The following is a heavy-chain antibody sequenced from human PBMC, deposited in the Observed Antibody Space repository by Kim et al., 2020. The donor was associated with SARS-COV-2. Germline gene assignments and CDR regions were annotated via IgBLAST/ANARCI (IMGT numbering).Heavy chain of an antibody. CDR1: DASISSYY. Sequence: SETLSLTCTVSDASISSYYWTWIRQPPGRGLEYIAYIYYRGTTNYNPSLKSRVTISAVTARNQFSLSLTSVTAADTATYYYARLSPIWGGYYYDVDVW. V-gene: IGHV4-59*08. CDR3: ARLSPIWGGYYYDVDV. J-gene: IGHJ6*03. CDR2: IYYRGTT. D-gene: IGHD7-27*01.